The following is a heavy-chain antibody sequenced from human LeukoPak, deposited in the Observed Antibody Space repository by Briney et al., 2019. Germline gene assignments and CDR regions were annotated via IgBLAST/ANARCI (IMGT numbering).Heavy chain of an antibody. Sequence: GGSLTLSCAASGFTFSIYSMNGVRQAPGRGLEWVSSISSRSSYIYYAYSVKGRFTISRDNAKNSLYLQINSLRAEDTAVYYCARTGRYCTSTTCTNYFHYWGQGTLVTVSS. D-gene: IGHD2-2*01. CDR1: GFTFSIYS. V-gene: IGHV3-21*01. CDR2: ISSRSSYI. J-gene: IGHJ4*02. CDR3: ARTGRYCTSTTCTNYFHY.